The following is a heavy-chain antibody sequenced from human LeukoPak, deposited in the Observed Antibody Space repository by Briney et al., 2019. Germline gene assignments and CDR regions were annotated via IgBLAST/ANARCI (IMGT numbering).Heavy chain of an antibody. J-gene: IGHJ6*03. D-gene: IGHD2-15*01. CDR2: ISGSGGST. CDR1: GFTFSSYA. Sequence: PGGSLRLSCAASGFTFSSYAMSWVRQAPGKGLEWVSAISGSGGSTYYADSVKGRFTISRDNSKNTLYLQMNSLRAEDTAVYYCAKDLNPGYCSGGSCQGYYYYYYMDVWGKGTTVTVSS. V-gene: IGHV3-23*01. CDR3: AKDLNPGYCSGGSCQGYYYYYYMDV.